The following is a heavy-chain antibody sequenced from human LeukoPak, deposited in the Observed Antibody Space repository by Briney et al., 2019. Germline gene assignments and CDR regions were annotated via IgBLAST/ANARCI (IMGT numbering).Heavy chain of an antibody. CDR3: ARGEDQLSWFDP. V-gene: IGHV1-69*05. Sequence: SVKVSCKASGGTFSSYAISWVRQAPGQGLEWMGGIIPIFGTVNYAQKFQGRVTITTDESTSTAYMELSSLRSEDTAVYYCARGEDQLSWFDPWGQGTLVTVSS. D-gene: IGHD2-2*01. CDR1: GGTFSSYA. CDR2: IIPIFGTV. J-gene: IGHJ5*02.